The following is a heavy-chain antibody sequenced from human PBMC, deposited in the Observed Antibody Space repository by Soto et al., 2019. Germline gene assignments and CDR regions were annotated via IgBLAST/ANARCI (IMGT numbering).Heavy chain of an antibody. D-gene: IGHD4-17*01. J-gene: IGHJ4*02. CDR3: ARIDDYGDYVTDY. CDR2: IWYDGSQR. V-gene: IGHV3-33*01. CDR1: GFTFNTHG. Sequence: VELVESGGGVVQPGGSLRLSCAASGFTFNTHGMHWVRQAPGKELEWVAVIWYDGSQRYYADFVRGRFTISRDNSQNTLYLQMTSLRAEDTAVYYCARIDDYGDYVTDYWGQGALVTVSS.